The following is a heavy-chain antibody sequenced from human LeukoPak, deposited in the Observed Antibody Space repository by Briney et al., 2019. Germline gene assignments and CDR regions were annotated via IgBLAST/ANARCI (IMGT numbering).Heavy chain of an antibody. Sequence: VASVKVSCKASGYTFTGYYMHWVRQAPGQGLEWMGWINPNSGGTNYAQKFQGRVTMTRDTSISTAYMELSRLRSDDTAVYYCARDPAPLTARIDYWGQGTLVTVSS. V-gene: IGHV1-2*02. CDR3: ARDPAPLTARIDY. J-gene: IGHJ4*02. D-gene: IGHD1-20*01. CDR1: GYTFTGYY. CDR2: INPNSGGT.